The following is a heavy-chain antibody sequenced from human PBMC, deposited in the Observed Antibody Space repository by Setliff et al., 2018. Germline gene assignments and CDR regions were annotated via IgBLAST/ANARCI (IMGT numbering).Heavy chain of an antibody. D-gene: IGHD3-22*01. CDR2: ISPYNGNT. J-gene: IGHJ3*02. V-gene: IGHV1-18*04. CDR3: ARSSDSGYYHQRDAFDI. Sequence: ASVKVSCKASGYTFNSYGINWLRQAPGQGLEWLGWISPYNGNTKYAQTVQDRITVATDASTRTSYMELSSLRSDDTAVYFCARSSDSGYYHQRDAFDIWGQGTRVTV. CDR1: GYTFNSYG.